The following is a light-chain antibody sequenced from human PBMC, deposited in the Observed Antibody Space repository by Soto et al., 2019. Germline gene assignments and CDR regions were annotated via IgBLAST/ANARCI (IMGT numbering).Light chain of an antibody. CDR3: KKYNSAPPWT. V-gene: IGKV1-27*01. CDR2: AAS. CDR1: QGISNY. J-gene: IGKJ1*01. Sequence: DIQMTQSPSSLSASVGDRVTITCRASQGISNYLAWYQQKPGKVPKLLIYAASTLQSGVPSRFSGSGSGTVFTLTTSTLQPEDVATYYCKKYNSAPPWTFGQGTKVEIK.